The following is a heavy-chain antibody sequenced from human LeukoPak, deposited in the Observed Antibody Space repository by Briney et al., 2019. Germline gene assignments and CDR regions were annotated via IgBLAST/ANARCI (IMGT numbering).Heavy chain of an antibody. V-gene: IGHV4-39*01. Sequence: SETLSLTCTVSGGSISSSSYYWAWIRQPPGKGLEWIGSIFYSGTTFYNPSLKSRVTIFVDTSKNQFSLKLNSVTAADTAVYYCARRDIVTTINTWGQGTLVTVSS. CDR1: GGSISSSSYY. CDR3: ARRDIVTTINT. D-gene: IGHD5-12*01. CDR2: IFYSGTT. J-gene: IGHJ4*02.